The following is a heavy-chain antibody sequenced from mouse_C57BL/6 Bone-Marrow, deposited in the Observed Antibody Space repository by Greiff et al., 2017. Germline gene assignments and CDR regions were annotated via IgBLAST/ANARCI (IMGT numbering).Heavy chain of an antibody. J-gene: IGHJ2*01. CDR2: IDPSDSYT. CDR1: GYTFTSYW. V-gene: IGHV1-69*01. D-gene: IGHD2-5*01. Sequence: VQLQQPGAELVMPGASVKLSCKASGYTFTSYWMHWVKQRPGQGLEWIGEIDPSDSYTNYNQKFKGKSTLTVDKSSSTAYMQLSSLTSEDSAVYYCARSTSVYSNFDSWGQGTTLTVSS. CDR3: ARSTSVYSNFDS.